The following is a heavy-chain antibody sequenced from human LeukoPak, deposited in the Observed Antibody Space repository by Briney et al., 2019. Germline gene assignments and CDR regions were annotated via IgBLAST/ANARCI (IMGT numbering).Heavy chain of an antibody. CDR3: ARSPYSSGWYYFDY. CDR1: GFTVRSNY. D-gene: IGHD6-19*01. Sequence: GGSLRLSCAASGFTVRSNYMSWVRQAPGKGLEWVSVIYSGGSTYYADSVKGRFTISRDNPKNTLYLQMNSLRAEDTAVYYCARSPYSSGWYYFDYWGQGTLVTVSS. V-gene: IGHV3-66*02. J-gene: IGHJ4*02. CDR2: IYSGGST.